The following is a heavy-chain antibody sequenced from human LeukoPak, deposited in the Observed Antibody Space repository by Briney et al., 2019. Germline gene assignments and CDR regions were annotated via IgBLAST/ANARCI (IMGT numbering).Heavy chain of an antibody. D-gene: IGHD2-2*01. Sequence: SVKVSCKAPGGTFSSYAISWVRQAPGQGLEWMGGIIPIFGTANYAQKFQGRVTITTDESTSTAYMELSSLRSEDTAVYYCASHQLRRRESFDYWGQGTLVTVSS. CDR2: IIPIFGTA. CDR3: ASHQLRRRESFDY. CDR1: GGTFSSYA. V-gene: IGHV1-69*05. J-gene: IGHJ4*02.